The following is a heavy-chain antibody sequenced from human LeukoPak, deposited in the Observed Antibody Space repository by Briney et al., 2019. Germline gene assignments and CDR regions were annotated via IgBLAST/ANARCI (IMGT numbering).Heavy chain of an antibody. Sequence: ASVKVSCKASGYTFTGYYIHWVRQAPGQGLEWMGWINPHSGGTNYAQKFQGRVTMTRDTSISTDSMELTSLSSDDTAVYYCARHLYDDYANFDYWGQGTLVTVSS. CDR2: INPHSGGT. V-gene: IGHV1-2*02. D-gene: IGHD4-17*01. J-gene: IGHJ4*02. CDR3: ARHLYDDYANFDY. CDR1: GYTFTGYY.